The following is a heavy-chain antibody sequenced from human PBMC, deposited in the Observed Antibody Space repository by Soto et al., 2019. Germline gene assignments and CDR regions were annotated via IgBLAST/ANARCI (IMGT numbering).Heavy chain of an antibody. V-gene: IGHV4-34*01. CDR1: GGSFSGYY. CDR3: ARHDFGSLFDY. CDR2: INHSGST. J-gene: IGHJ4*02. Sequence: QVQLQQWGAGLLKPSETLSLTCAVYGGSFSGYYWSWIRQPPGKGLEWIGEINHSGSTNYNPSLKSRVTISVDTSKNQFSLKLSSVTAADTAVYYCARHDFGSLFDYWGQGTLVTVSS. D-gene: IGHD3-3*01.